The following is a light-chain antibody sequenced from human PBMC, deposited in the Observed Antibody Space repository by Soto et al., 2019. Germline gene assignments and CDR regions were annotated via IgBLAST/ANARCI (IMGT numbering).Light chain of an antibody. CDR2: DAS. Sequence: MVLTRNPGNQSVSHGGRATLSFRASQSVSSYLAWYQQKPGQAPRLLIYDASNRATGIPARFSGSGSGTDFSLTMSGLEPGHWSGYSCRHRSNWWTFSQGTEVDIK. J-gene: IGKJ1*01. CDR1: QSVSSY. CDR3: RHRSNWWT. V-gene: IGKV3-11*01.